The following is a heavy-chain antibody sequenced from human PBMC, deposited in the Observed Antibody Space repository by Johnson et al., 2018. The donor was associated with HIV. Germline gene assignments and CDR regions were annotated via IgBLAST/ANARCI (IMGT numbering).Heavy chain of an antibody. D-gene: IGHD3-22*01. Sequence: QVLLVESGGGVVQPGRSLRLSCGASGFTLRSYAMHWVRQAPGKGLEWVAVISYDGSNKYYADSVKGRFTISRDNSKNTLYLQMNSLRAEDTAVYYCARERNMIVVDDDAFDIWGQGTMVTVSS. V-gene: IGHV3-30-3*01. J-gene: IGHJ3*02. CDR3: ARERNMIVVDDDAFDI. CDR2: ISYDGSNK. CDR1: GFTLRSYA.